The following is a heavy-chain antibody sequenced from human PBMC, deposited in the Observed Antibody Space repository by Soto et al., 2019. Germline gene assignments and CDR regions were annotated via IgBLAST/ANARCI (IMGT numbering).Heavy chain of an antibody. CDR1: GGTFSSYA. D-gene: IGHD1-20*01. CDR2: NIPILGIA. Sequence: ASVKVSCKASGGTFSSYAISWVRQAPGQGLEWMGGNIPILGIANYAQKFQGRVTITADKSTSTAYMELSSLRSEDTAVYYCARDPNFITGTYYYYYGMDVWGQGTTVTVSS. CDR3: ARDPNFITGTYYYYYGMDV. V-gene: IGHV1-69*10. J-gene: IGHJ6*02.